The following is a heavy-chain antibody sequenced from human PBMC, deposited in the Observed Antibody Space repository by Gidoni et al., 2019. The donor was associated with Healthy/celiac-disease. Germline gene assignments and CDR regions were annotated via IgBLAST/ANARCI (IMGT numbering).Heavy chain of an antibody. J-gene: IGHJ6*02. D-gene: IGHD3-9*01. Sequence: EVQLVESGGGLVKPGGSLRLSCAASGFTFSSYSMNWVRQAPGKGLEWVSSISSSSSYIYYADSVKGRFTISRDNAKNSLYLQMNSLRAEDTAVYYCARDEELRYFDWLLLDYYYYYGMDVWGQGTTVTVSS. CDR1: GFTFSSYS. CDR3: ARDEELRYFDWLLLDYYYYYGMDV. V-gene: IGHV3-21*01. CDR2: ISSSSSYI.